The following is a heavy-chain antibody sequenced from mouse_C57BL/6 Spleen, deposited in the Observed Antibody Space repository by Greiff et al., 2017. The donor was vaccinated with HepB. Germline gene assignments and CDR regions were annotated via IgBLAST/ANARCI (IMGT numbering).Heavy chain of an antibody. V-gene: IGHV1-81*01. CDR1: GYTFTSYG. CDR2: IYPRSGNT. Sequence: QVQLKQSGAELARPGASVKLSCKASGYTFTSYGISWVKQSTGQGLEWIGEIYPRSGNTYYNEKFKGKATLTADKSSSTAYMELRSLTSEDSAVYFCARCSSGYFDFAYWGQGTLVTVSA. D-gene: IGHD3-2*02. CDR3: ARCSSGYFDFAY. J-gene: IGHJ3*01.